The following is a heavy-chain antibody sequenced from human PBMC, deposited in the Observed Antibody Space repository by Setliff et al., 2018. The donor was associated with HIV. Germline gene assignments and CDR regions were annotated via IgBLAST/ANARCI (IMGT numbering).Heavy chain of an antibody. CDR2: VSGRGDSI. CDR1: GFTFSSYS. D-gene: IGHD1-26*01. J-gene: IGHJ4*02. V-gene: IGHV3-48*01. CDR3: ARDFRDYVGKFDY. Sequence: GGSLRLSCAGSGFTFSSYSLNWVRQAPGKGLEWVSYVSGRGDSIYYAASVKGRFTTSRDNAKNSLYLQMNSLIAEDTAVYYCARDFRDYVGKFDYWGQGTLVTVSS.